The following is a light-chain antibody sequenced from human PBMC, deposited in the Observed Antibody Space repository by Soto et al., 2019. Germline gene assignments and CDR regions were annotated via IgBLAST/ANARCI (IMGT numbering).Light chain of an antibody. CDR2: EVS. CDR1: STDFGGYNY. CDR3: SSYTSSSTPYV. J-gene: IGLJ1*01. Sequence: QSALTQPASVSGSPGQSITISCTGTSTDFGGYNYVTWYQQHPGKAPKLMVYEVSNRPSGVSNRFSGSKSGNTASLTISGLQAEDEADYYCSSYTSSSTPYVFGTGTKATVL. V-gene: IGLV2-14*01.